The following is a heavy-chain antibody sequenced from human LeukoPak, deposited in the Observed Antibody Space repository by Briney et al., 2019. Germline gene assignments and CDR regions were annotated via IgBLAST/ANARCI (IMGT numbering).Heavy chain of an antibody. CDR2: IYYSGST. J-gene: IGHJ6*02. D-gene: IGHD3-3*01. Sequence: SETLSLTCTVSGGSISSGSYYWGWIRQPPGKGLEWSGNIYYSGSTYYNPSLKSRVTISVDTSKNHFSLKLTSVTAADTAVYLCARHLDSSSYPAVDVWGQGTTVTVSS. CDR1: GGSISSGSYY. CDR3: ARHLDSSSYPAVDV. V-gene: IGHV4-39*01.